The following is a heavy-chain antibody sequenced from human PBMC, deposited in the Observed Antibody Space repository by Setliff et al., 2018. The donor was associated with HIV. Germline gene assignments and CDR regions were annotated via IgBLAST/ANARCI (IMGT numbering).Heavy chain of an antibody. J-gene: IGHJ3*01. D-gene: IGHD7-27*01. Sequence: GASVKVSCKASGGTFRSYVISWVRQAPGQGLEWMGGIIPIVDLAIYAQKFQGTVTITADESTTTTYMELTSLRSEDTAVYYCARHWGSLRDTFDVWGQGTMVTVSS. CDR3: ARHWGSLRDTFDV. CDR1: GGTFRSYV. V-gene: IGHV1-69*10. CDR2: IIPIVDLA.